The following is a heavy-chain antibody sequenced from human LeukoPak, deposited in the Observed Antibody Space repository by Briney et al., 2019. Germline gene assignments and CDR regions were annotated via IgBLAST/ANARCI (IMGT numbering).Heavy chain of an antibody. D-gene: IGHD3-22*01. CDR1: GGSISRYF. Sequence: PSETLSLTCTVSGGSISRYFWSWIRQPPGKGLEWIGYIYSSGSTNYNPSLRSRVTISVDTSKNRFSLKLSSVTAADTAVYYCARLVSSGYYSTYYFDYWGQGTLVTVSS. V-gene: IGHV4-4*08. CDR3: ARLVSSGYYSTYYFDY. J-gene: IGHJ4*02. CDR2: IYSSGST.